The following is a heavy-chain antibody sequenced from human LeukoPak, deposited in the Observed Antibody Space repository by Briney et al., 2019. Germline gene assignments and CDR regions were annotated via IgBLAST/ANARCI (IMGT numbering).Heavy chain of an antibody. CDR3: ARDGTAPGLYFDL. CDR1: GFTFTRYW. D-gene: IGHD6-13*01. J-gene: IGHJ4*01. Sequence: PGGSLRLSCAVSGFTFTRYWMNWLRQAPGKGLEWVASIRQDGGEKSYVDSVKGRFTISRDNTKNSLYLQMSSLRPEETAVYYCARDGTAPGLYFDLWGQGTLVTVSS. V-gene: IGHV3-7*01. CDR2: IRQDGGEK.